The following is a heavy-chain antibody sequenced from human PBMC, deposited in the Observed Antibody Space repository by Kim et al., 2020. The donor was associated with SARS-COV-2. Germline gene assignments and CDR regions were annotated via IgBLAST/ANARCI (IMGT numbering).Heavy chain of an antibody. CDR3: ARGYYDSSGYYEAF. J-gene: IGHJ4*02. D-gene: IGHD3-22*01. CDR2: ISAYNGNT. V-gene: IGHV1-18*04. Sequence: ASVKVSCKASGYTFTNYGINWVRQAPGQGLEWMGWISAYNGNTNYAQKYKGRVTMTTDTSTTTAYMELRSLRSDDTAMYYCARGYYDSSGYYEAFWGQGTLVTGSS. CDR1: GYTFTNYG.